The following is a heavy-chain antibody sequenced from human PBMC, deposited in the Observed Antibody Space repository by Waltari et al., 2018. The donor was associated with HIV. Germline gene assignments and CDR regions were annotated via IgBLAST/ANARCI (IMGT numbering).Heavy chain of an antibody. CDR2: FSLDSDRI. V-gene: IGHV3-9*01. J-gene: IGHJ6*02. Sequence: DVQLVESGGGLVRPVGSLRPTFAVLGFPFDEYAMHWVRQVPGKGLEGVSGFSLDSDRIDYADSVKGRFTVSRDNAKNSLYLQMNSLGVEDTALYYCGKDLTPGGLDVWGQGTTVIVSS. CDR3: GKDLTPGGLDV. CDR1: GFPFDEYA.